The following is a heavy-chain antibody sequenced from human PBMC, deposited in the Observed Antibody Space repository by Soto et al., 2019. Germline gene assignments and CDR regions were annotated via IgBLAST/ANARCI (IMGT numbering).Heavy chain of an antibody. CDR2: ISSNGGST. CDR1: GFTFSSYA. J-gene: IGHJ4*02. CDR3: ARDAGTAMVRYFDY. D-gene: IGHD5-18*01. V-gene: IGHV3-64*01. Sequence: GGSLRLSCAASGFTFSSYAMHWVRQAPGKGLEYVSAISSNGGSTYYANSVKGRFTISRDNSKNTLYLQMGSLRAEDMAVYYCARDAGTAMVRYFDYWGQGTLVTVSS.